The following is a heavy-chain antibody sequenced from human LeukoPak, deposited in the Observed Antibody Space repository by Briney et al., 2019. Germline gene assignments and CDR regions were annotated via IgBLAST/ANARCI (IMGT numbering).Heavy chain of an antibody. Sequence: ASVKVSCKASGYTFTGYYIHWVRQAPGQGLEWMGRINPNSGGTNYAQKFQGRVTMTRDKSISTAYMELSSLRSDDTAVYYCAAENIATLHWGQGTLVTVSS. CDR1: GYTFTGYY. CDR2: INPNSGGT. V-gene: IGHV1-2*06. J-gene: IGHJ4*02. CDR3: AAENIATLH. D-gene: IGHD6-6*01.